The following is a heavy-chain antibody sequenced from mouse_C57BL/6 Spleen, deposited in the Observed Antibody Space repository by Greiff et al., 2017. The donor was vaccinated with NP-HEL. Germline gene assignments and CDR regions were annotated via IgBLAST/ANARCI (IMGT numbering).Heavy chain of an antibody. CDR3: ARKALGYAMDY. V-gene: IGHV1-18*01. CDR2: INPNNGGT. Sequence: EVQLQQSGPELVKPGASVKIPCKACGYTFTDYNMDWVKQSHGKSLEWIGDINPNNGGTIYNKKFKGKATLTVDKSASTAYMELRSLTSEDTSVYYCARKALGYAMDYWGQGTSVTVSS. J-gene: IGHJ4*01. D-gene: IGHD3-2*02. CDR1: GYTFTDYN.